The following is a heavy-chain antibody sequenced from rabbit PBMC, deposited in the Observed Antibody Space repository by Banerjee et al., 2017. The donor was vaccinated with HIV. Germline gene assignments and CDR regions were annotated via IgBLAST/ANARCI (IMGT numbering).Heavy chain of an antibody. CDR1: GFDFSSDA. V-gene: IGHV1S47*01. D-gene: IGHD4-1*01. CDR3: ARYDSSAWVLPL. CDR2: IYSRGSA. J-gene: IGHJ4*01. Sequence: QEQLVESGGGLVQPEGSLTLTCKASGFDFSSDAMCWVRQAPGKGLEWIGIIYSRGSAYYASWVNGRFTISSDNAQNTVDLRMNSLTAADTATYFCARYDSSAWVLPLWGQGTLVTVS.